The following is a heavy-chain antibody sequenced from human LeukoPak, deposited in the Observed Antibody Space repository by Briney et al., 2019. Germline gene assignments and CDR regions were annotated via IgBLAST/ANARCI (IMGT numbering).Heavy chain of an antibody. CDR2: IKSKTDGGTT. CDR3: AKEVSSGSYRVFYGMDV. CDR1: GFTFSNAW. Sequence: PGGSLRLSCAASGFTFSNAWMSWVRQAPGKGLEWVGRIKSKTDGGTTDYSAPVKGRFTISRDNSKNTLYLQMNSLRAEDTAIYYCAKEVSSGSYRVFYGMDVWGQGTTVTVSS. D-gene: IGHD1-26*01. J-gene: IGHJ6*02. V-gene: IGHV3-15*01.